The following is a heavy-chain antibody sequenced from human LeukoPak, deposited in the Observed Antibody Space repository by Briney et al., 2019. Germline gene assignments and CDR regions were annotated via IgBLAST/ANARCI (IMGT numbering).Heavy chain of an antibody. CDR1: GYTFTSYG. CDR3: ARVGRGLIAVAEFDS. Sequence: ASVKVSCTASGYTFTSYGISWVRQAPGQGLEWMGWISAYNGNTNYAQKLQGRVTMTTGTSTSTAYMELRSLRSDDTAVYYCARVGRGLIAVAEFDSWGQGTLVTVSS. D-gene: IGHD6-19*01. J-gene: IGHJ4*02. V-gene: IGHV1-18*01. CDR2: ISAYNGNT.